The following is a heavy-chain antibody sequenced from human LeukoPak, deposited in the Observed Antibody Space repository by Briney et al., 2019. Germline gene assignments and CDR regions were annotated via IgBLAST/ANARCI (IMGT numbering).Heavy chain of an antibody. J-gene: IGHJ4*02. CDR2: IFYGGNT. V-gene: IGHV4-30-4*01. CDR1: GASITSGNYY. Sequence: SETLSLTCTVSGASITSGNYYWSWIRLPPGKGLEWIGYIFYGGNTYHNPSLRRRVTISVDRSKNQFSLRLTSVTAADTAIYYCARVGCSGGSCYPDYWGRGTLVTVSS. D-gene: IGHD2-15*01. CDR3: ARVGCSGGSCYPDY.